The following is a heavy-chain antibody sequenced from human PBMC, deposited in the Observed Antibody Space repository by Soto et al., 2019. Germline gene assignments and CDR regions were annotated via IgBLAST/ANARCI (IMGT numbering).Heavy chain of an antibody. CDR1: GGSISSYY. J-gene: IGHJ3*02. V-gene: IGHV4-59*01. CDR3: ARHSGVPAAAIPGGDAFDI. D-gene: IGHD2-2*01. CDR2: IYYSGST. Sequence: LSLTCTVSGGSISSYYWSWIRQPPGKGLEWIGYIYYSGSTNYTPSLKSRVTISVDTSKNQFSLKLSSVTAADTAVYYCARHSGVPAAAIPGGDAFDIWGQGTMVTVSS.